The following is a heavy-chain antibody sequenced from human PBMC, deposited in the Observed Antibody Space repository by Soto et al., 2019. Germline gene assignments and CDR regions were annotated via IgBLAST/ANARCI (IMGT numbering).Heavy chain of an antibody. Sequence: GGSLRLSCAASGFTFNTYGFNWVRQAPGKWLEWVAVIWYDGNTKYYADSVKGRFTISRDNLKNTLYLQMNSLTAEDTAVYYCARPLVAPVAGPYYYGMDVWGQXTTVTVSS. CDR2: IWYDGNTK. CDR3: ARPLVAPVAGPYYYGMDV. D-gene: IGHD6-19*01. V-gene: IGHV3-33*01. CDR1: GFTFNTYG. J-gene: IGHJ6*02.